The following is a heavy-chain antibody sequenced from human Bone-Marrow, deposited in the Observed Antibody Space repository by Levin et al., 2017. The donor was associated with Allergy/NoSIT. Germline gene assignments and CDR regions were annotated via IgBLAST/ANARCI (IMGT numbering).Heavy chain of an antibody. V-gene: IGHV4-59*01. CDR3: ARDFYFGRYWGNWFDP. CDR2: ICSSGNT. D-gene: IGHD7-27*01. Sequence: PSETLSLTCSVSGASIINSCWSWIRQPPGKGLEWIGYICSSGNTYYNPSLKSRVIILRDTSNNQFSLKLGSVIAADTAVYYCARDFYFGRYWGNWFDPWGRGTLVTVSS. CDR1: GASIINSC. J-gene: IGHJ5*02.